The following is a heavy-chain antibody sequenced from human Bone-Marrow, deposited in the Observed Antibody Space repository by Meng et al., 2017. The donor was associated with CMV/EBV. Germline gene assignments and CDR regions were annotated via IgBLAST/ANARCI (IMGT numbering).Heavy chain of an antibody. D-gene: IGHD2-2*01. V-gene: IGHV4-39*01. J-gene: IGHJ5*02. CDR1: GGSISSSSYY. CDR2: IYYSGST. Sequence: GSLRLSCTVSGGSISSSSYYWGWIRQPPGKGLEWIGSIYYSGSTYYNPSLKSRVTISVDTSKNQFSLKLSSVTAADTAVYYCARHCDIVVVPAAINLFDPWGEGTLVTVSS. CDR3: ARHCDIVVVPAAINLFDP.